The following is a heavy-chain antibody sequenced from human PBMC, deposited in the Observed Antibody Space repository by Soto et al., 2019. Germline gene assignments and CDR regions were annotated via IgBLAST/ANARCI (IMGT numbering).Heavy chain of an antibody. CDR1: GGTFSSYA. CDR3: ARGTPITIFGVATSDFDP. Sequence: SVKVSCKASGGTFSSYAISWVRQAPGQGLEWMGGIIPIFGTANYAQKFQGRVTITADESTSTAYMELSSLRSEDTAVYYCARGTPITIFGVATSDFDPWGQGTLVTVSS. V-gene: IGHV1-69*13. J-gene: IGHJ5*02. D-gene: IGHD3-3*01. CDR2: IIPIFGTA.